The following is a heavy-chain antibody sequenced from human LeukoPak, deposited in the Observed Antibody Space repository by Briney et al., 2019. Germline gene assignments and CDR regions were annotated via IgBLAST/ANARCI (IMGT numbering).Heavy chain of an antibody. CDR3: ARDSKFGELWTYYYYGMDV. V-gene: IGHV1-69*13. J-gene: IGHJ6*02. D-gene: IGHD3-10*01. CDR1: GGTFSSYA. CDR2: IIPIFGTA. Sequence: SVKVSCKASGGTFSSYAISWVRQAPGQGLEWMGGIIPIFGTANYAQKFQGRVTITADESTSTAYMELSSLRSEDTAVYYCARDSKFGELWTYYYYGMDVWGQGTTVTVSS.